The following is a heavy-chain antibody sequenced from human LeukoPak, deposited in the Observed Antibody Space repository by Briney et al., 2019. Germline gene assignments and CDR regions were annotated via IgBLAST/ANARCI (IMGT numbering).Heavy chain of an antibody. CDR3: ARSGYSKGDFQH. Sequence: GGSLRLSCAASGFTFDDYGMSWVRQAPGRGLEWVSGINWNGGSTGYADSVKGRFTISRDNAKNSLYLQMNSLRAEDTAVYYCARSGYSKGDFQHWGQGTLVTVSS. J-gene: IGHJ1*01. V-gene: IGHV3-20*04. D-gene: IGHD4-11*01. CDR1: GFTFDDYG. CDR2: INWNGGST.